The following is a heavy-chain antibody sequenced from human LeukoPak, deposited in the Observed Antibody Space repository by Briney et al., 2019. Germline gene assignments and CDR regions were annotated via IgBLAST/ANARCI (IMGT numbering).Heavy chain of an antibody. CDR2: IKPNGGGK. D-gene: IGHD3-10*01. V-gene: IGHV1-2*02. CDR1: GYTFTGYY. CDR3: ATNILVRDIINWFDP. J-gene: IGHJ5*02. Sequence: ASVKVSCKASGYTFTGYYMHWVRQAPGQGLEWMGWIKPNGGGKRSAQKFQGRVTMTRDTSISTAYMELSSLRYDDTAVYYCATNILVRDIINWFDPWGQGTLVTVSS.